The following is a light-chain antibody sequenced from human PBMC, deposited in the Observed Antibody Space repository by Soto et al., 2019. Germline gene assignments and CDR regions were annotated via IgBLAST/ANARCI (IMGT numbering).Light chain of an antibody. CDR3: QHYGGSPPRYT. J-gene: IGKJ2*01. Sequence: EIVLTQSPDTLSLSPGERATLSCRASQSVGSSSLAWYQQKPGQAPRLRLYDASSTATDIPARFSGSGSGTDFTITISRLEPEDFALYYCQHYGGSPPRYTFGQGTKLEI. CDR2: DAS. V-gene: IGKV3-20*01. CDR1: QSVGSSS.